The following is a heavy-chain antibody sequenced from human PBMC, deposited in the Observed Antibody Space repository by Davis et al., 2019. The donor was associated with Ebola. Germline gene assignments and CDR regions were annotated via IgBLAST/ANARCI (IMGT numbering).Heavy chain of an antibody. Sequence: ASVKVSCKASGYSFISYSITWVRQAPGQGLEWIGWISGKRGKTEYEQVFRGRVTITTDTSTSTAYLELRSLTPDDTAVYFCARVDGVVAPLGWFAPWGQGTPVTVSS. CDR1: GYSFISYS. CDR3: ARVDGVVAPLGWFAP. V-gene: IGHV1-18*01. CDR2: ISGKRGKT. D-gene: IGHD2-2*01. J-gene: IGHJ5*02.